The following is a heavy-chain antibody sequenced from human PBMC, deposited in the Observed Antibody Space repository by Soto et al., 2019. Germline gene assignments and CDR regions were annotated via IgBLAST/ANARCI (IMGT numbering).Heavy chain of an antibody. CDR3: ARRFSSSSFYFDY. J-gene: IGHJ4*02. V-gene: IGHV3-23*01. CDR1: GFPFSSYA. CDR2: IDFTGAGT. D-gene: IGHD6-6*01. Sequence: GGSLGLSCTASGFPFSSYAMSWVRHAPDKGLEWVSAIDFTGAGTYYADSVKGRFTISRDNSKNTLYLQMSSLRAEDTAVYFCARRFSSSSFYFDYWGQGTLVTVSS.